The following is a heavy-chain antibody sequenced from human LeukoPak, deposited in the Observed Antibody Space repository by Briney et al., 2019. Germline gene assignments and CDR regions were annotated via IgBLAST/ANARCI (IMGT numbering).Heavy chain of an antibody. D-gene: IGHD3-22*01. CDR2: IYYSGST. Sequence: PSETQSLTCTVSGGSISSNSYYWGWIRQPPGKGLEWIGSIYYSGSTYYNPSLKSRVTISVDTSNNQFSLKLSSVTAADTAVYYCARSERLTMIVVDYWGQGTLVTVSS. CDR3: ARSERLTMIVVDY. V-gene: IGHV4-39*01. J-gene: IGHJ4*02. CDR1: GGSISSNSYY.